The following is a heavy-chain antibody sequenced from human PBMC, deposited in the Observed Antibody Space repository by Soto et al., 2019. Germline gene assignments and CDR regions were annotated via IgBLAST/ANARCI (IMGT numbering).Heavy chain of an antibody. V-gene: IGHV3-30*18. CDR1: GFTFSSYV. CDR2: ISYDGSNK. Sequence: GGSLRLSCAASGFTFSSYVMHWVRQAPGKGLEWVAVISYDGSNKYYADSVKGRFTISRDNSKNTLYLQMNSLRAEDTAVYYCAKDLARAVTTSSYFDYWGQGTLVTVSS. CDR3: AKDLARAVTTSSYFDY. J-gene: IGHJ4*02. D-gene: IGHD4-17*01.